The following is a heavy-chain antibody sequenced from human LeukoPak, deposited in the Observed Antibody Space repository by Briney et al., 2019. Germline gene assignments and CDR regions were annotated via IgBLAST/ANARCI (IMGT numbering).Heavy chain of an antibody. CDR2: ISYDGSNK. V-gene: IGHV3-30-3*01. CDR3: AREVQVTMIVVPIRNYYMDV. CDR1: GFTFSSYA. Sequence: GGSLRLSCAASGFTFSSYAMHWVRQAPGKGLEWVAVISYDGSNKYYADSVKGRFTISRDNSKNTLYLQMNSLRAEDTAVYYCAREVQVTMIVVPIRNYYMDVWGKGTTVTVSS. J-gene: IGHJ6*03. D-gene: IGHD3-22*01.